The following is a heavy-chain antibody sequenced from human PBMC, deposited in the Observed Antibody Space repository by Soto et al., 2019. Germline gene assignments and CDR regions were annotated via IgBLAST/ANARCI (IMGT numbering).Heavy chain of an antibody. Sequence: QVQLVESGGGVVQPGRSLRLSCAASAFTRSKFAMHWVRQAPGKGLEWVAVTSKDGINTSYADSVKGRFTISRDNSKSTIYLQMNSLRTEDTALYYCARGNMDVWGQGTTVTVSS. J-gene: IGHJ6*02. CDR2: TSKDGINT. CDR3: ARGNMDV. CDR1: AFTRSKFA. V-gene: IGHV3-30-3*01. D-gene: IGHD1-1*01.